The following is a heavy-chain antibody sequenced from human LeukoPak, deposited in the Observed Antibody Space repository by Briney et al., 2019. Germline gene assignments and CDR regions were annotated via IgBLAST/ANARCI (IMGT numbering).Heavy chain of an antibody. CDR2: ISYDGSNK. Sequence: GRSLRLSCAASGFTFSSYGMHWVRQAPGKGLEWVAVISYDGSNKYYADSVKGRFTISRDNSKSTLYLQMNSLRAEDTAVYYCAKDFSGYYLPGLDWGQGTLVTVSS. CDR3: AKDFSGYYLPGLD. CDR1: GFTFSSYG. V-gene: IGHV3-30*18. J-gene: IGHJ4*02. D-gene: IGHD3-22*01.